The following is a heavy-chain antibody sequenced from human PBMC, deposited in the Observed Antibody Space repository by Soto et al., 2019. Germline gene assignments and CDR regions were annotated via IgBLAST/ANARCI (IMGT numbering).Heavy chain of an antibody. D-gene: IGHD3-3*02. CDR2: IIPIFGTA. CDR3: VWGHFYPKPRAIEWAPKRRYYFDY. Sequence: GASVKVSCKASGGTFSSYAISWVRQAPGQGLEWMGRIIPIFGTANYAQKFQGRVTITADKSTSTAYMELSSLRSEDTAVYYCVWGHFYPKPRAIEWAPKRRYYFDYWGQGTLVTVSS. J-gene: IGHJ4*02. CDR1: GGTFSSYA. V-gene: IGHV1-69*06.